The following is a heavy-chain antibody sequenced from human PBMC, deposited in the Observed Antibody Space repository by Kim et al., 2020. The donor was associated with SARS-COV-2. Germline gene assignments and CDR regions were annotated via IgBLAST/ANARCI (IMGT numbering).Heavy chain of an antibody. J-gene: IGHJ6*02. Sequence: DSVKGRFTISRDISTNTRYLQLNSLVAEDTALYYCAKSTTSYYYYYGMDVWGQGATVTVSS. D-gene: IGHD4-17*01. V-gene: IGHV3-23*01. CDR3: AKSTTSYYYYYGMDV.